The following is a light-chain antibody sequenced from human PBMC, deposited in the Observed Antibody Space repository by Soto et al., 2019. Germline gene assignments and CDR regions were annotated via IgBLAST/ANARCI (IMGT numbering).Light chain of an antibody. Sequence: EIVLTQSPGTLSLYPGERATLSCRASQSVSRYLSWYQQKPGQAPRLLIYGASSRATGIPDRFSGSGSGADFTITISRLEPEDFAGYYCQQYGSEPWTFGQGNNVKIK. CDR3: QQYGSEPWT. J-gene: IGKJ1*01. CDR2: GAS. V-gene: IGKV3-20*01. CDR1: QSVSRY.